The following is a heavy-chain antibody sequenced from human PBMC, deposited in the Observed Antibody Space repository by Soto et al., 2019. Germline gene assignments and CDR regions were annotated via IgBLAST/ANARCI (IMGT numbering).Heavy chain of an antibody. CDR3: VLMIFGRNLYFFDY. V-gene: IGHV2-70*17. Sequence: SGPTLVNPTQTLTLTCTFSGFSLTTNKMSVSWIRQPPGKALEWLARIDWDDDKFYNTSLKTRLTISKDTSKNQVLLTMTDMDPVDTATYYCVLMIFGRNLYFFDYCGRGTLVTGSS. CDR2: IDWDDDK. D-gene: IGHD3-3*01. J-gene: IGHJ4*02. CDR1: GFSLTTNKMS.